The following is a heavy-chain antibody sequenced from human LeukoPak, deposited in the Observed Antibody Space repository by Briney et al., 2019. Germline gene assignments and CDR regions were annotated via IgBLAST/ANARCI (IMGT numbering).Heavy chain of an antibody. Sequence: VASVKVSCKASGGTVRRYAVNWVRQAPGQGLEWMGGIVPMSGMTVYAQKFQGRVTVSTDESTNTDYMEVSSLTSEDTAVYYCTTYGGNTAEYFQYWGQGTLVTVSS. D-gene: IGHD4/OR15-4a*01. CDR1: GGTVRRYA. CDR2: IVPMSGMT. J-gene: IGHJ1*01. V-gene: IGHV1-69*05. CDR3: TTYGGNTAEYFQY.